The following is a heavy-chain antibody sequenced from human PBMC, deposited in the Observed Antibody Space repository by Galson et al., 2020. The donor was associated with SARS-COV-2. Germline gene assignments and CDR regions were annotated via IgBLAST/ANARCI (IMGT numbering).Heavy chain of an antibody. CDR1: GFTFSSYG. CDR3: ASSSWYGAPFDY. J-gene: IGHJ4*02. CDR2: IWYDGSNK. D-gene: IGHD6-13*01. Sequence: SLRLSCAASGFTFSSYGMHWVRQAPGKGLEWVAVIWYDGSNKYYADSVKGRFTISRDNSKNTLYLQMNSLRAEDTAVYYCASSSWYGAPFDYWGQGTLVTVSS. V-gene: IGHV3-33*01.